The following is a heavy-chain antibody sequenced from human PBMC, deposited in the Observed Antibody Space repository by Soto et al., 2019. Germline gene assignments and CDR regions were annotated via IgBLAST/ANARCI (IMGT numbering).Heavy chain of an antibody. CDR3: ASSPPFNY. J-gene: IGHJ4*02. V-gene: IGHV4-39*01. Sequence: SETLSLTCSVSSASLSSSTYYWSWIRQPPGRGPEWIGSIYYSGNTYYKPSLKSRVSISIDTSRNQFSLKLTSGTAADTGVYYCASSPPFNYWGPGILVTV. CDR2: IYYSGNT. CDR1: SASLSSSTYY.